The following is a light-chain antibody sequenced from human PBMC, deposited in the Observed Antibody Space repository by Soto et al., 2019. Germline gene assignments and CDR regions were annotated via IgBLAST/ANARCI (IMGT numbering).Light chain of an antibody. J-gene: IGKJ1*01. CDR2: GAS. V-gene: IGKV3-20*01. CDR1: QSVGSIY. Sequence: DIVLTQSPGTLSLSPGERATLSCRASQSVGSIYLAWYQQKPGQAPRLLIHGASNRASGIPDRFSGSGSGTDFTLAISRLEPEDFGVYYCQQYGSSPRTFGHGTKVEIK. CDR3: QQYGSSPRT.